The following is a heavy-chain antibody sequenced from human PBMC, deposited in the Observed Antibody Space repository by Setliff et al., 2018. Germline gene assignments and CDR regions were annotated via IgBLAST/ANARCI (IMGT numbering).Heavy chain of an antibody. CDR1: GGGSINNYY. D-gene: IGHD1-26*01. Sequence: KTSETLSLTCTVSGGGSINNYYWSWIRQPPGKGLEWIGEINHSGSTNYNPSLKSRVTISVDTSKNQFSLKLSSVTAADTAVYYCARGPARTRYSGSCYPHDVFAIWGQGTMVTVSS. V-gene: IGHV4-34*01. CDR3: ARGPARTRYSGSCYPHDVFAI. CDR2: INHSGST. J-gene: IGHJ3*02.